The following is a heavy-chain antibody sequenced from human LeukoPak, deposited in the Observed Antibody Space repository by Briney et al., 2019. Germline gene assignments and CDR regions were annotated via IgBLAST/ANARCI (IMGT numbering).Heavy chain of an antibody. CDR3: ARDLMGLVGPHYGMDV. CDR2: ISAYNGNT. V-gene: IGHV1-18*01. CDR1: GYTFTSYG. J-gene: IGHJ6*02. Sequence: ASVKVSCKASGYTFTSYGISWVRQAPGQGLEWMGWISAYNGNTNYAQKLRGRVTMTTDTSTSTAYMELRSLRSDDTAVYYCARDLMGLVGPHYGMDVWGQGTTVTVSS. D-gene: IGHD1-26*01.